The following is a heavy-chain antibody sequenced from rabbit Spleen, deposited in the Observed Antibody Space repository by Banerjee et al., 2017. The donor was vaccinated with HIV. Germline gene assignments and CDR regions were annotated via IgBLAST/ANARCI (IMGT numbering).Heavy chain of an antibody. CDR1: GVSFSGDSY. Sequence: QSLEESGGDLVKPGASLTLTCIASGVSFSGDSYMCWVRQAPGKGLEWIACIDTSSSGFTYFASWAKGRFTISRTSSTTVTLRMTSLTAADTATYFCARDLVGVIGWNFYLWGPGTLVTVS. V-gene: IGHV1S40*01. CDR3: ARDLVGVIGWNFYL. D-gene: IGHD1-1*01. CDR2: IDTSSSGFT. J-gene: IGHJ4*01.